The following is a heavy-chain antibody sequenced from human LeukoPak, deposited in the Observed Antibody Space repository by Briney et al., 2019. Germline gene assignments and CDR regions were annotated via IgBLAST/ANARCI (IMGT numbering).Heavy chain of an antibody. CDR2: FDPEDGGT. CDR1: GYTLTELS. J-gene: IGHJ4*02. CDR3: ARGLFGSGWYVGVDY. Sequence: GASVKVSCKVSGYTLTELSMHWVRQAPGKGLEWMGGFDPEDGGTRYEQKFQGRVTMTEDTSTDTAYMEVSSLRSDDTAVYYCARGLFGSGWYVGVDYWGQGTLVTVSS. V-gene: IGHV1-24*01. D-gene: IGHD6-19*01.